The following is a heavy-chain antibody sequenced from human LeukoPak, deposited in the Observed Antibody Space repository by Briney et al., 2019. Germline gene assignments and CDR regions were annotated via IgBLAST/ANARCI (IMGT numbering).Heavy chain of an antibody. D-gene: IGHD4-23*01. CDR1: GYTFTSYY. J-gene: IGHJ5*02. CDR2: INPSGGST. V-gene: IGHV1-46*01. CDR3: ARDNSVEDTAWWFDP. Sequence: ASVKVSYKASGYTFTSYYMHWVRQAPGQGLEWMGIINPSGGSTSYAQKFQGRVTMTRDMSTSTDYMELSSLRSEDTAVYYCARDNSVEDTAWWFDPWGQGTLVTVSS.